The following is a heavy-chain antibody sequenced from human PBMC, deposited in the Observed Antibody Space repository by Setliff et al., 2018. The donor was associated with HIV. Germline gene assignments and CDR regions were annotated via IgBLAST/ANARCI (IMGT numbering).Heavy chain of an antibody. CDR3: ARAFSGNYYGGVDY. CDR1: GGSISSGSYY. CDR2: IYTSGST. Sequence: PSETLSLTCTVSGGSISSGSYYWSWIRQPAGKGLEWIGHIYTSGSTNYNPSLKSRVTISVDTSKNQFSLKLSSVTAADTAVYYCARAFSGNYYGGVDYWGQGTLVTVSS. V-gene: IGHV4-61*09. J-gene: IGHJ4*02. D-gene: IGHD1-26*01.